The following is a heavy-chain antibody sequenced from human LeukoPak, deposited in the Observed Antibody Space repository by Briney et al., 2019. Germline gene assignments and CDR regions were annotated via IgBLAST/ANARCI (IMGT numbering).Heavy chain of an antibody. CDR2: IYYSGST. CDR3: ARVNLRYSYYYYGMDV. Sequence: ETLSLPFTVSGCPISSYYWSLVRPPPGKGLEGIGDIYYSGSTNYNPSLKSRVTISVDTSKNQFSLKLSSVTAADTAVYYCARVNLRYSYYYYGMDVWGQGTTVTVSS. J-gene: IGHJ6*02. V-gene: IGHV4-59*01. CDR1: GCPISSYY. D-gene: IGHD3-9*01.